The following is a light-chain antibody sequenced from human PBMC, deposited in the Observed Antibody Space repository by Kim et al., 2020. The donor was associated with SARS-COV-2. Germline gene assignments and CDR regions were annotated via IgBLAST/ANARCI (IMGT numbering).Light chain of an antibody. CDR1: QTVGSN. Sequence: EIVMTQSPAPLSVSPGERATLSCRASQTVGSNLAWYQHKPGQGPRLLIYGVSTRATDIPARFSGSGSGTEFTLTISSLQSEDFAVYYCQQYYNWPPWTFGQGTKVEIK. CDR2: GVS. CDR3: QQYYNWPPWT. J-gene: IGKJ1*01. V-gene: IGKV3-15*01.